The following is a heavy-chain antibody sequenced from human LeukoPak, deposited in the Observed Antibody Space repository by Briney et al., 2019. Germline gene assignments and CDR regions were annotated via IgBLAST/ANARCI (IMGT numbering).Heavy chain of an antibody. J-gene: IGHJ5*02. CDR1: GYTFTGYY. Sequence: ASVKVSCKASGYTFTGYYMHWVRQAPGQGLEWMGWINPNSGGTNYAQKFQGRATMTRDTSISTAYMELSRLRSDDTAVYYCAGLDYDFWSGYHYEDWFDPWGQGTLVTVSS. D-gene: IGHD3-3*01. V-gene: IGHV1-2*02. CDR3: AGLDYDFWSGYHYEDWFDP. CDR2: INPNSGGT.